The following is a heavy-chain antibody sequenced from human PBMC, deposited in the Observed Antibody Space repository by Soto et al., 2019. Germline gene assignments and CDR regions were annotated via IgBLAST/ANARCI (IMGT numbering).Heavy chain of an antibody. J-gene: IGHJ4*02. Sequence: LSLTCTVSGGSISSYYWSWIRQPPGKGLEWIGYIYYSGSTNYNPSLKSRVTISVDTSKNQFSLKLSSVTAADTAVYYCASQPVAGSFDYWGQGILVTVSS. CDR2: IYYSGST. D-gene: IGHD6-19*01. V-gene: IGHV4-59*08. CDR3: ASQPVAGSFDY. CDR1: GGSISSYY.